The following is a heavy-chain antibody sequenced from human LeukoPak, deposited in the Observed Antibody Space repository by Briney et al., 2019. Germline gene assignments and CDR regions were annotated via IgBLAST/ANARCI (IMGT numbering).Heavy chain of an antibody. J-gene: IGHJ6*03. Sequence: GRSLRLSCAASGFTFSNYGMHWVRQAPGKGLEWLAIMWYDGGIKYYADSAKGRFTISRDNSKNTVFLQMNSLRAEDTAVYYCARGRDGYNYYYYYYTDVWGKGTTVTVSS. CDR1: GFTFSNYG. CDR2: MWYDGGIK. V-gene: IGHV3-33*02. CDR3: ARGRDGYNYYYYYYTDV. D-gene: IGHD5-24*01.